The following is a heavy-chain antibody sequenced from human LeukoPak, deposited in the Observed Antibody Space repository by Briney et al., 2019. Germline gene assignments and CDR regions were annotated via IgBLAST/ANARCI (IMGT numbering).Heavy chain of an antibody. D-gene: IGHD3-10*01. V-gene: IGHV3-33*01. CDR1: GFTFSSYG. CDR3: ARVLGYYGSGSYYSPLDY. Sequence: RTGGSLRLSCAASGFTFSSYGMHWVRHAPGKGLEWVAVIWYDGSNKYYADSVKGRFTISRDNSKNTLYLQMNSLRAEDTAVYYCARVLGYYGSGSYYSPLDYWGQGTLVTVSS. CDR2: IWYDGSNK. J-gene: IGHJ4*02.